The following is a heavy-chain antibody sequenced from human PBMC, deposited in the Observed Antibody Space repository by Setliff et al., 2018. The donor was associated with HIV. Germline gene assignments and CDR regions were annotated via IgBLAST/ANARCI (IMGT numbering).Heavy chain of an antibody. CDR3: ARTYNFWSGYYDAFDI. J-gene: IGHJ3*02. Sequence: SETLSLTCTVSGGSISSGSYYWSWIRQPAGKGLEWIGRIYTSGSTNYNPSLKSRVTISVDTSKNQFSLKLSSVTAADTAVYYCARTYNFWSGYYDAFDIWGQGTMVTVAS. V-gene: IGHV4-61*02. CDR2: IYTSGST. D-gene: IGHD3-3*01. CDR1: GGSISSGSYY.